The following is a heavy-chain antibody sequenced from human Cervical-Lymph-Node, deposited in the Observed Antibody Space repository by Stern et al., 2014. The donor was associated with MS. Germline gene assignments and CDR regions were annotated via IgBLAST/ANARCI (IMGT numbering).Heavy chain of an antibody. CDR3: AHSLRRSSCSGGRCYYFDY. CDR1: GLSVTTDGVG. D-gene: IGHD2-15*01. CDR2: VYWDDDK. Sequence: QITLKESGPTLLKPTQTLTLTCTLSGLSVTTDGVGVGWIRQPPGKALEWLTIVYWDDDKRYNPSLKTRLTNHMDTAKNQVVLTMTNMDPVDTATYYCAHSLRRSSCSGGRCYYFDYWGQGSLVTVSS. J-gene: IGHJ4*02. V-gene: IGHV2-5*02.